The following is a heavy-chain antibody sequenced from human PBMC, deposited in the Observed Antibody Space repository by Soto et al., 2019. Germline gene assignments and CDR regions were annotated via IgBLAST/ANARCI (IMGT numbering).Heavy chain of an antibody. CDR2: IWYDGSNK. V-gene: IGHV3-33*01. D-gene: IGHD6-6*01. CDR1: GFSFRRYG. J-gene: IGHJ6*02. CDR3: AREGFYSRSSEYSGYNYYGMDV. Sequence: ESGGGVVQPGRSLRLSCAASGFSFRRYGMHWVRQAPGKGLEWVAVIWYDGSNKYYGDFLKGRFTISRDNSKNTLYLQMNSPRADDSGVYYCAREGFYSRSSEYSGYNYYGMDVWGQGTTVIVTS.